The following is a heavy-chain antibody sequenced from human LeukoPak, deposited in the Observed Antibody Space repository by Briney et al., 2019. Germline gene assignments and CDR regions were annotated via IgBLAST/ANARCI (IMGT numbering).Heavy chain of an antibody. J-gene: IGHJ4*02. CDR3: ARVGEYDYGDYGY. CDR2: IYSGGST. Sequence: PGRSLRLSCAASGFTFSSYAMHWVRQAPGKGLEWVSVIYSGGSTYYADSVKGRFTISRDNSKNTLYLQMNSLRAEDTAVYYCARVGEYDYGDYGYWGQGTLVTVSS. D-gene: IGHD4-17*01. CDR1: GFTFSSYA. V-gene: IGHV3-53*01.